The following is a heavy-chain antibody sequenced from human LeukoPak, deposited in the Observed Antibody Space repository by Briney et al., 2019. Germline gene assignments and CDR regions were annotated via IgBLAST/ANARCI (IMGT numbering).Heavy chain of an antibody. CDR2: ISSSGGST. Sequence: GGSLRLSCAASGFTFSTYAMSWVRQAPGKGLEWVSAISSSGGSTYYADSVKGRFTISRDNSKNTLYLQMNSLRAEDTAVYYCARSYYDSSGYYLGYFDYWGQGTLVTVSS. CDR3: ARSYYDSSGYYLGYFDY. CDR1: GFTFSTYA. D-gene: IGHD3-22*01. V-gene: IGHV3-23*01. J-gene: IGHJ4*02.